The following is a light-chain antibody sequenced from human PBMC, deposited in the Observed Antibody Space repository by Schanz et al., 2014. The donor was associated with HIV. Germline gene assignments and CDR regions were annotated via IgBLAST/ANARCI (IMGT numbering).Light chain of an antibody. J-gene: IGKJ2*01. CDR1: QSVYSD. Sequence: EIVLTQSPGTLSLSPGERATLSCRASQSVYSDLAWYQQKPGQAPRLLIYDASNRATGIPARFSGSGSGTDFNITISRLEPEDFAVYYCQQFDSSPYTFGQGTKLEIK. CDR3: QQFDSSPYT. CDR2: DAS. V-gene: IGKV3-20*01.